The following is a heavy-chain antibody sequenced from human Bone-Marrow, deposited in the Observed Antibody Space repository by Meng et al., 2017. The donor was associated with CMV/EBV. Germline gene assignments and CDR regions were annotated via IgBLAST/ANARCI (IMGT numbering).Heavy chain of an antibody. J-gene: IGHJ4*02. V-gene: IGHV5-51*01. CDR2: IYPGDSDT. CDR3: ARHSSSHGGAIDY. D-gene: IGHD6-6*01. Sequence: GGSLRLSCKGSGYSFTSYWIGWVRQMPGKGLEWMGIIYPGDSDTRYSPSFQGQVTISADKSISTAYLQWSSLKASDTAMYYCARHSSSHGGAIDYWGQGTLVTVSS. CDR1: GYSFTSYW.